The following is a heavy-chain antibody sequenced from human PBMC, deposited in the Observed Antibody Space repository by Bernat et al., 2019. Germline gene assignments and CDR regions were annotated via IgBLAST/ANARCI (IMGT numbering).Heavy chain of an antibody. CDR1: GYSMTSTW. V-gene: IGHV4-28*01. Sequence: QVQLHESGPGLVKPSDTLSLTCAVSGYSMTSTWWGWVRQPPGKGLEWIGYLHYSGDSHYNPSLKSRVTMSVDISNNLFSLRLSSVTAVDTAIYYCMKPHFSQFDVWGRGTHVSVSS. CDR3: MKPHFSQFDV. J-gene: IGHJ4*02. CDR2: LHYSGDS. D-gene: IGHD5-24*01.